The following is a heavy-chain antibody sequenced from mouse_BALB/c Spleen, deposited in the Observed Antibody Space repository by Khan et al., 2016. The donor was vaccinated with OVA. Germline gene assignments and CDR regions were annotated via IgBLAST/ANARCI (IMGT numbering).Heavy chain of an antibody. CDR3: ARDGSRYNYAMDY. CDR1: GYSITSDYA. V-gene: IGHV3-2*02. CDR2: ISYSGST. J-gene: IGHJ4*01. Sequence: EVQLVESGPGLVKPSQSLSLTCTVTGYSITSDYAWNWIRQFPGNKLEWMGYISYSGSTNYNPALKSRISITRDTSKNQFFLQLNSVTTEDTATYYCARDGSRYNYAMDYWGQGPSVTVSS. D-gene: IGHD2-3*01.